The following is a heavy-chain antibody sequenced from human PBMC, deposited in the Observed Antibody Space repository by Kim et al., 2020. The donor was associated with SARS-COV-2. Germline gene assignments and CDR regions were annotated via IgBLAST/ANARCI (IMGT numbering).Heavy chain of an antibody. CDR3: ARARVVPAARGTRYYYGMDV. J-gene: IGHJ6*02. Sequence: ASVKVSCKASGYTFTSYYMHWVRQAPGQGLEWMGIINPSGGSTSYAQKFQGRVTMTRDTSTSTVYMELSSLRSEDTAVYYCARARVVPAARGTRYYYGMDVWGQGSTISVSS. D-gene: IGHD2-2*01. V-gene: IGHV1-46*01. CDR1: GYTFTSYY. CDR2: INPSGGST.